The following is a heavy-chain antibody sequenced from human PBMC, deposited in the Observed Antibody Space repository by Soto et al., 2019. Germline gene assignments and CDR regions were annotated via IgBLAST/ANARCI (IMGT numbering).Heavy chain of an antibody. J-gene: IGHJ3*02. CDR1: GGTFSSYT. V-gene: IGHV1-69*02. D-gene: IGHD1-1*01. CDR3: LALIRPQTFDI. CDR2: IIPILGIA. Sequence: QVQLVQSGAEVKKPGSSVKVSCKASGGTFSSYTISWVRQAPGQGLEWMGRIIPILGIANYAQKFQGRATITADKSTSTAYMELSSLRSEDTAVYYCLALIRPQTFDIWGQGTMVTVSS.